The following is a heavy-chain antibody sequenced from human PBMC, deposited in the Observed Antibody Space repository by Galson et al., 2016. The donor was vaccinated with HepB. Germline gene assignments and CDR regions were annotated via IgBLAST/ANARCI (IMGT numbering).Heavy chain of an antibody. CDR2: INYYGST. Sequence: LRLSCAASEFSFSSYDMNWVRQTPGKGLEWIGEINYYGSTNYDPSLKSRVTISVDTSKNQISLRLNSVSATDTAVYYCARLSAGGTNGVDVWGQGATVIVSS. CDR3: ARLSAGGTNGVDV. CDR1: EFSFSSYD. D-gene: IGHD1-1*01. J-gene: IGHJ6*02. V-gene: IGHV4-34*01.